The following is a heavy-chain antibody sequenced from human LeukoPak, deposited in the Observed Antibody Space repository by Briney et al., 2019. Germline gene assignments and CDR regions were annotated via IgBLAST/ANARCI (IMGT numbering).Heavy chain of an antibody. V-gene: IGHV3-7*03. CDR3: ARKTTVTPDAAYYYYYMDV. J-gene: IGHJ6*03. D-gene: IGHD4-17*01. Sequence: PGGSLRLSCAASGFTFSSYWMSWVRQAPGKGLEWVANIKQDGSEKYYVDSVKGRFTISRDNAKNSLYLQMNSLRSEDTAVYYCARKTTVTPDAAYYYYYMDVWGKGTTVTISS. CDR1: GFTFSSYW. CDR2: IKQDGSEK.